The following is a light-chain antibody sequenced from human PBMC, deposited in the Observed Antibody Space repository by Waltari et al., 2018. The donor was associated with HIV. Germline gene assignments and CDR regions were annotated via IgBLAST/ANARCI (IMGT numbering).Light chain of an antibody. CDR3: QQFASLPLT. V-gene: IGKV1-33*01. CDR2: DAS. Sequence: DIHMTQSPSSLSASVGANITITCQARQDIANHLACSRQKPGGAPELLLYDASNLESGVSSRFTGRASGTTFSLTITALQPEDSATYFCQQFASLPLTFGPGTTVDIK. CDR1: QDIANH. J-gene: IGKJ3*01.